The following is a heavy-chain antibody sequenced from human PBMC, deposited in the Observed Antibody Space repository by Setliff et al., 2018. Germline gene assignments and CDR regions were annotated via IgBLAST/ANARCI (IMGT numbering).Heavy chain of an antibody. CDR2: IGDYNGNT. J-gene: IGHJ4*02. Sequence: QAPGQGLEWMGWIGDYNGNTLYAQNFQGRLTVTTDTSTSTAYMELRSLRSDDTAVYYCARGPVDFVVVPAAAVFDFWGQGTLVTVSS. V-gene: IGHV1-18*01. CDR3: ARGPVDFVVVPAAAVFDF. D-gene: IGHD2-2*03.